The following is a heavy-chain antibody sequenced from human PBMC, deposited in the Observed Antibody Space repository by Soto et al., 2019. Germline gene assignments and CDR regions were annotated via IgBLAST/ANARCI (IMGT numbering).Heavy chain of an antibody. CDR3: ASSYGSGYRAFDY. CDR2: INPILSMS. J-gene: IGHJ4*02. D-gene: IGHD3-10*01. V-gene: IGHV1-69*02. Sequence: QVQLVQSGAEVRKPGSSVKVSCKASGDTFSFYSINWVRQAPGLGLEWMGRINPILSMSNYAQRFQGRVTMHAEKSTSTAYMELSGLRSEDTAIYYCASSYGSGYRAFDYWGQGALVTVSS. CDR1: GDTFSFYS.